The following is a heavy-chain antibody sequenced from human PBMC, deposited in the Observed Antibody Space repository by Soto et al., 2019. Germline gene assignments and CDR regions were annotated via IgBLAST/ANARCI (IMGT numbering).Heavy chain of an antibody. V-gene: IGHV3-49*03. CDR2: IRSKPYDGTT. CDR1: GFTFGDYA. CDR3: AKDLFSMVRGASYYSYGMDV. J-gene: IGHJ6*02. Sequence: RLSCTASGFTFGDYAMSWFRQAPGKGLEWVGFIRSKPYDGTTEYAASAKGRFTISRDDSKSIAYLQMNSLKTEDTAVYYCAKDLFSMVRGASYYSYGMDVWGQGTTVTV. D-gene: IGHD3-10*01.